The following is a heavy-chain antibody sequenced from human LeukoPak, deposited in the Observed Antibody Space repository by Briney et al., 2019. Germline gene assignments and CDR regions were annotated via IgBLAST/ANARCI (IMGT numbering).Heavy chain of an antibody. CDR1: GGSFSGYY. Sequence: PSETLSLTCAVYGGSFSGYYWSWIRQPPGKGLEWIGEINHSGSTNYNPSLKSRVTISVDTSKNQFSLKLSSVTAADTAVYYCARDRRMVLPDYYYYGMDVWGQGTTVTVSS. V-gene: IGHV4-34*01. CDR2: INHSGST. D-gene: IGHD2-15*01. CDR3: ARDRRMVLPDYYYYGMDV. J-gene: IGHJ6*02.